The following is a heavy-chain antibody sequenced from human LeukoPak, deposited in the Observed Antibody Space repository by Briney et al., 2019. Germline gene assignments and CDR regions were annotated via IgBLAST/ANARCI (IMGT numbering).Heavy chain of an antibody. J-gene: IGHJ4*02. Sequence: GGSLRLSCAASGFTFSMYPMSWVRQAPGKGLEWVSSVSGSGVHTYYADSVKGRFTISRDNSKNTLYLQMNSLRVEDTAIYYCAKDWSCDYWGQGTLISVSS. CDR2: VSGSGVHT. CDR1: GFTFSMYP. V-gene: IGHV3-23*01. CDR3: AKDWSCDY. D-gene: IGHD1-26*01.